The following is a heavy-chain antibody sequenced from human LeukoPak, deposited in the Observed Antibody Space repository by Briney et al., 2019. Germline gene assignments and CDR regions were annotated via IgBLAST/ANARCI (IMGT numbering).Heavy chain of an antibody. CDR1: GGSFSGYY. CDR2: INHSGST. V-gene: IGHV4-34*09. D-gene: IGHD5-18*01. J-gene: IGHJ4*02. CDR3: ARDSGYSYGPFDN. Sequence: PSETLSLTCAVYGGSFSGYYWSWIRQPPGKGLEWIGEINHSGSTYYNPSLKSRVTISVDTSKNHVSLKLNSVTAADTAVYYCARDSGYSYGPFDNWGQGTLVTVSS.